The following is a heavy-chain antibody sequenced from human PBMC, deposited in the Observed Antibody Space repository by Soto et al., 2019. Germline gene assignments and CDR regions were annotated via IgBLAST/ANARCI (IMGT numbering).Heavy chain of an antibody. CDR2: IYSGGST. CDR1: GFTVSSNY. CDR3: ARVLRYPWCFDY. V-gene: IGHV3-66*01. J-gene: IGHJ4*02. Sequence: PGGSLRLSCAASGFTVSSNYMSWVRQAPGKGLEWVSVIYSGGSTYYADSVKGRFTISRDNSKNTLYLQMNSLRAEDTAVYYCARVLRYPWCFDYWGQGTLVTVSS. D-gene: IGHD3-9*01.